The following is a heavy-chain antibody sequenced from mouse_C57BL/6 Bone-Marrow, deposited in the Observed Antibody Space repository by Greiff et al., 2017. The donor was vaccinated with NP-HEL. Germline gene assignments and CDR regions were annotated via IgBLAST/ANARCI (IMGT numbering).Heavy chain of an antibody. CDR3: ARWDYDGYFDY. CDR1: GYTFTSYW. V-gene: IGHV1-61*01. D-gene: IGHD2-4*01. CDR2: IYPSDSET. J-gene: IGHJ2*01. Sequence: QVQLQQPGAELVRPGSSVKLSCKASGYTFTSYWMDRVKQRPGQGLEWIGNIYPSDSETHYNQKFKDKATLTVDKSSSTAYMQLSSLTSEDSAVYYCARWDYDGYFDYWGQGTTLTVSS.